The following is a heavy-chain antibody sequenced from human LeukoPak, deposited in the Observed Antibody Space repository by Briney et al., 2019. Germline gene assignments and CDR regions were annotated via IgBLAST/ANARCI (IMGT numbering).Heavy chain of an antibody. Sequence: GGSLRLSCAASGFTFNSYWMGWVRQAPGKGLEWVSVIYSGGSTYYADSVKGRFTISRDNSKNTLYLQMNSLRAEDTAVYYCARCGTMVRGVIGYFDYWGQGTLVTVSS. D-gene: IGHD3-10*01. J-gene: IGHJ4*02. CDR1: GFTFNSYW. V-gene: IGHV3-53*01. CDR2: IYSGGST. CDR3: ARCGTMVRGVIGYFDY.